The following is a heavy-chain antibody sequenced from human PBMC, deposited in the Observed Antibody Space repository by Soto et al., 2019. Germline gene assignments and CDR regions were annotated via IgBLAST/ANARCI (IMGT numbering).Heavy chain of an antibody. V-gene: IGHV1-69*01. CDR1: GGTFTTYA. CDR2: IIPMYNKP. J-gene: IGHJ6*02. Sequence: QVQLVQSGAEVKKPGSSVRVSCQASGGTFTTYAFNWVRQAPGQGLEWMGGIIPMYNKPNYAPNFLGRVTISADPSPSPAYMELTTLRSEGPAVYFCARGYSGGYYYDMDVWGQGSTVNVSS. CDR3: ARGYSGGYYYDMDV. D-gene: IGHD4-4*01.